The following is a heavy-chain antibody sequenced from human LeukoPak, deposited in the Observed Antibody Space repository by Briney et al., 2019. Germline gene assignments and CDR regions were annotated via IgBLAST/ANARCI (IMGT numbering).Heavy chain of an antibody. Sequence: PSETLSLTCTVSGGSISSSSYYWGWMRQPPGKELEWIGSIYYSGSTYYNPSLKSRVTISVDTSKNQFSLKLSSVTAADTAVYYCARERPRDSSGLDYWGQGTLVTVSS. V-gene: IGHV4-39*07. D-gene: IGHD6-19*01. CDR3: ARERPRDSSGLDY. J-gene: IGHJ4*02. CDR2: IYYSGST. CDR1: GGSISSSSYY.